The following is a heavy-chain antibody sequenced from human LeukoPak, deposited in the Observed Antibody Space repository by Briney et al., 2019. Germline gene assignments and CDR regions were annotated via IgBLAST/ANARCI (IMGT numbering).Heavy chain of an antibody. CDR2: IIPIVGTA. Sequence: EASVKVSCKASGDTFSNYYAISWVRQAPGQGLEWMGRIIPIVGTANSAQKFQGRVTITADESTSTAYMELSSLRSEDTAVYYCARGALPWELSAFDIWGQGTMVTVSS. CDR3: ARGALPWELSAFDI. D-gene: IGHD1-26*01. V-gene: IGHV1-69*11. CDR1: GDTFSNYYA. J-gene: IGHJ3*02.